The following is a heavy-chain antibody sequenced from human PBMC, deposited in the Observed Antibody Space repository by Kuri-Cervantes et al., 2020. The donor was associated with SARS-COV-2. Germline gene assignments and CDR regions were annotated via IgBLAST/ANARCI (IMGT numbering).Heavy chain of an antibody. CDR2: FDPEDGET. Sequence: ASVKVSCKASGYTFTSYGISWVRQAPGQGLEWMGGFDPEDGETTYAQKFQGRVTMTEDTSTDTAYMELSSLRSEDTAVYYCATVDGSGSFNYFDYWGQGTLVTVSS. CDR3: ATVDGSGSFNYFDY. CDR1: GYTFTSYG. V-gene: IGHV1-24*01. J-gene: IGHJ4*02. D-gene: IGHD3-10*01.